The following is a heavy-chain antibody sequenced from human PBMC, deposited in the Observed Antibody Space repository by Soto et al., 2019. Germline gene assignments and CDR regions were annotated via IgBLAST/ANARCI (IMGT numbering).Heavy chain of an antibody. V-gene: IGHV4-59*01. CDR3: ARYYVSGVSYYYYYMYF. CDR1: GGSISSYY. CDR2: IYYSGST. D-gene: IGHD3-16*01. J-gene: IGHJ6*03. Sequence: SETLSLTCTVSGGSISSYYWSWIRQPPGKGLEWIGYIYYSGSTNYNPSLKSRVTISVDTSKNQFSLKLSSVTAADTAVYYCARYYVSGVSYYYYYMYFWGKGTTVTVSS.